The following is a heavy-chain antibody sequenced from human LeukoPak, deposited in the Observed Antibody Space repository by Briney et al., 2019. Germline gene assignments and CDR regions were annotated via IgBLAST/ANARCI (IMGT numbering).Heavy chain of an antibody. CDR3: TTSSYYYGSGITY. D-gene: IGHD3-10*01. Sequence: GGSLRLSCAASGLSFSDAWMSWVRQAPGKGLEWVGRIKSNTDGGTTDYAAPVKGRFTISRDDSKNTLYLQMNSLKTQDTAVYYCTTSSYYYGSGITYRGQGTLVTVSS. J-gene: IGHJ4*02. V-gene: IGHV3-15*01. CDR2: IKSNTDGGTT. CDR1: GLSFSDAW.